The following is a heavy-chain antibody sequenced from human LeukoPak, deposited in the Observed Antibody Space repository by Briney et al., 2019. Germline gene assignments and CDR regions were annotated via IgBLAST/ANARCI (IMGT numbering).Heavy chain of an antibody. CDR2: ISTDGSQK. J-gene: IGHJ4*02. D-gene: IGHD6-19*01. CDR3: AKIVVAGTHYFDY. Sequence: PGGSLRLSCAASGFTFSSYWMSWVRQAPGKGLEWVAVISTDGSQKFYADSVKGRFTVSRDNSKNTLYLQMSSLRAEDTAVYYCAKIVVAGTHYFDYWGQGTLVTVSP. CDR1: GFTFSSYW. V-gene: IGHV3-30*18.